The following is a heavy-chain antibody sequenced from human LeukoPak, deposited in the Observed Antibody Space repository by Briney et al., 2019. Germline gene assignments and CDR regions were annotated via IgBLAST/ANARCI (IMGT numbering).Heavy chain of an antibody. J-gene: IGHJ6*03. CDR3: ARHSKGIIVVPAAPNYYYYYIDV. Sequence: QPGGSLRLTCAASGFTFSSYTMNWIRQAPGKGLEWLSYNIYSTSTRSYADSVMGRFTISRDNAKNSLYLHMTSLRAEDTAVYYCARHSKGIIVVPAAPNYYYYYIDVWGKGTTVTVSS. D-gene: IGHD2-2*01. CDR2: NIYSTSTR. V-gene: IGHV3-48*04. CDR1: GFTFSSYT.